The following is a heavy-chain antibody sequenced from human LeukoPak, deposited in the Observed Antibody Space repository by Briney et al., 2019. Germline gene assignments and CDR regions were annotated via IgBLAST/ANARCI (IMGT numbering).Heavy chain of an antibody. D-gene: IGHD2-8*01. CDR3: AKNGQSGFSFDP. CDR2: IYYSGST. Sequence: SQTLSLTCTVSGVSINSGGYYWSWIRQHPGKGLEWIGYIYYSGSTYYNPSLKSRVTISVDTSENQFSLKLSSVTAADTAVYYCAKNGQSGFSFDPWGQGTLVTVSS. CDR1: GVSINSGGYY. J-gene: IGHJ5*02. V-gene: IGHV4-31*03.